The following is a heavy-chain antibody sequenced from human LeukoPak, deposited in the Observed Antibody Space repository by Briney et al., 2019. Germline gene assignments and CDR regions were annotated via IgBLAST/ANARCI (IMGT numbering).Heavy chain of an antibody. J-gene: IGHJ4*02. V-gene: IGHV5-51*01. Sequence: GESLKISCEASGYSFTSYWIGWVRQMPGKGLEWMGIIYPGDSDTRYSPSFQGQVTISADKSISTAYLQWSSLKASDTAMYYCASNLGYCSSTSCWGYGYWGQGTLVTVSS. CDR1: GYSFTSYW. CDR2: IYPGDSDT. CDR3: ASNLGYCSSTSCWGYGY. D-gene: IGHD2-2*01.